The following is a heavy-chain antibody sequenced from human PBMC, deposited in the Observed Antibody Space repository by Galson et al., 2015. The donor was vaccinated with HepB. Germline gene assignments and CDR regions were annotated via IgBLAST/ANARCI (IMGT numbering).Heavy chain of an antibody. J-gene: IGHJ4*02. CDR2: IYSGGST. CDR3: ARILRYFDWPGGVDY. Sequence: SLRLSCAASGFTVSSNYMSWVRQAPGKGLEWVSVIYSGGSTYYADSVKGRFTISRDNSKNTLYLQMNSLRAEDTAVYYCARILRYFDWPGGVDYWGQGTLVTVSS. V-gene: IGHV3-66*01. CDR1: GFTVSSNY. D-gene: IGHD3-9*01.